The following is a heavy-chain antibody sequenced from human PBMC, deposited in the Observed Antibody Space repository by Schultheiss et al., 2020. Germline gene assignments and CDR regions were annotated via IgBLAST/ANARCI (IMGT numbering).Heavy chain of an antibody. CDR1: GFTFSSYA. Sequence: GGSLRLSCAASGFTFSSYAMSWVRQAPGKGLEWVAVISYDGSNKYYADSVKGRFTISRDNSKNTLYLQMNSLRAEDTAVYYCARYGIYFNDSSRHYYYYGMDVWGQGTTVTVSS. CDR2: ISYDGSNK. CDR3: ARYGIYFNDSSRHYYYYGMDV. J-gene: IGHJ6*02. V-gene: IGHV3-30*03. D-gene: IGHD3-22*01.